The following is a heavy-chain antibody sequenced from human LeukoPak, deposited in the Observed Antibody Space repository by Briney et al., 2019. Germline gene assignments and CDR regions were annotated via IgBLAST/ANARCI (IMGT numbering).Heavy chain of an antibody. CDR3: ARDRSDSGDYVLLDS. CDR1: GYTFPSYG. D-gene: IGHD4-17*01. J-gene: IGHJ4*02. Sequence: ASVKVSCKASGYTFPSYGISWVRQAPGQGLEWMGWISPYNANTNYAQKVQGRVTMTTDTSTSTAYMELRSLRSDDTAVYYCARDRSDSGDYVLLDSWGQGTLVTVSS. CDR2: ISPYNANT. V-gene: IGHV1-18*01.